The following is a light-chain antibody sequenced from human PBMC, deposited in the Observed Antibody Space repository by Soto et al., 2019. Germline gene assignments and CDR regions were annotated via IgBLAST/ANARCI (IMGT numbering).Light chain of an antibody. V-gene: IGKV3-20*01. Sequence: EIVLTQSPDTLSLSPGERATLSCRASQSVSSSYLAWYQQKPGQAPRLLIYGASSRATGIPDGFSGSGSGTDFTLTISRLEPEDFAVYYCQQYGSSPRTFGQGTKVEIK. CDR3: QQYGSSPRT. J-gene: IGKJ1*01. CDR1: QSVSSSY. CDR2: GAS.